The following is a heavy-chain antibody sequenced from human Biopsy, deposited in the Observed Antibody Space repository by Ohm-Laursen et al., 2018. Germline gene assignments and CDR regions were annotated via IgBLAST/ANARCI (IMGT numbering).Heavy chain of an antibody. CDR1: GGPFSSYY. CDR3: AREPPSYSYDGSGISDGSDI. J-gene: IGHJ3*02. V-gene: IGHV4-59*01. CDR2: IYNTGST. Sequence: SETPSLTCTVSGGPFSSYYWNWIRQPPGKGLEWIGYIYNTGSTIYNPSIKSRVIMSVDTSKTQFSLSLSSVTAADTAVYYCAREPPSYSYDGSGISDGSDIWGQGTMVTVSS. D-gene: IGHD3-22*01.